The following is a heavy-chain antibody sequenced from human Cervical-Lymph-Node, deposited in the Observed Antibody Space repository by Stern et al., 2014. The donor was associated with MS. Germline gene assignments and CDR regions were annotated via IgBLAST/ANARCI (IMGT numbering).Heavy chain of an antibody. J-gene: IGHJ6*02. V-gene: IGHV5-51*01. CDR1: GYSFNIYW. CDR2: NYPDVSDT. CDR3: ARRGMDV. Sequence: EVQLVPSGAEVTKPGESLTISCKGFGYSFNIYWIAWVRQSPGKGLEWMGINYPDVSDTGYSPSFKGQVAFSVDKSISTAYLQWSSLKPSDTATYFCARRGMDVWGQGTSVTVSS.